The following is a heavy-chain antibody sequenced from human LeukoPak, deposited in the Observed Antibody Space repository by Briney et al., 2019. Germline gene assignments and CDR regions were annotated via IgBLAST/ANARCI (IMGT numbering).Heavy chain of an antibody. D-gene: IGHD6-13*01. J-gene: IGHJ3*02. Sequence: GGSLRLSCAASGFTFSSYGMHWVRQAPGKGLEWVAFIRYDGSNKYYADSVKGRFTISRDNSKNTLYLQMDSLRAEDTAVYYCAKDWGYSSSWYEGAFDIWGQGTMVTVSS. CDR2: IRYDGSNK. CDR3: AKDWGYSSSWYEGAFDI. CDR1: GFTFSSYG. V-gene: IGHV3-30*02.